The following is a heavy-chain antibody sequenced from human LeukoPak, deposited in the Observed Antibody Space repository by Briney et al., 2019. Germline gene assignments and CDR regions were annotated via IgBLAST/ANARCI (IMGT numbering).Heavy chain of an antibody. D-gene: IGHD1/OR15-1a*01. V-gene: IGHV3-53*01. J-gene: IGHJ6*03. CDR1: GFTVSSNY. CDR2: IYSGGST. CDR3: GRGGGKQPYYYYYLDV. Sequence: GGSLRLSCAASGFTVSSNYMSWVRQAPGKGLEWVSHIYSGGSTYFVDSVKGRFTVSRDISRNTLSLQMNNLRAEDTAVDYCGRGGGKQPYYYYYLDVWGKGTTVTVSS.